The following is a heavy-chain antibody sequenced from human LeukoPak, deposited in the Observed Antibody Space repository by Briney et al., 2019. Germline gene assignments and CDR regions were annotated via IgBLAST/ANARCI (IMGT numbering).Heavy chain of an antibody. CDR3: AKDYDSSGYYYVMYYFDY. Sequence: GGSLRLSCAASGFTFSSYGMHWVRQAPGKGLEWVAFIRYDGSNKYYVDSVKGRFTISRDNSKNTLYLQMNSLRAEDTAVYYCAKDYDSSGYYYVMYYFDYWGQGTLVTVSS. V-gene: IGHV3-30*02. CDR2: IRYDGSNK. CDR1: GFTFSSYG. J-gene: IGHJ4*02. D-gene: IGHD3-22*01.